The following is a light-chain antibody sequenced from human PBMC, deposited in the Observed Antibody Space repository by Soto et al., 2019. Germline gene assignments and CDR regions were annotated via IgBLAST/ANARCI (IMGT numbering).Light chain of an antibody. Sequence: EIVLTQSPATLSLSPWERATLSCRASQSINRHLAWYRQKPGQAPRLLIYDASNRATGIPARFSGSGSGTDFTLTISSLEPEDFGVYYCQQRSNWPPVTFGGGTKVDI. V-gene: IGKV3-11*01. J-gene: IGKJ4*01. CDR3: QQRSNWPPVT. CDR2: DAS. CDR1: QSINRH.